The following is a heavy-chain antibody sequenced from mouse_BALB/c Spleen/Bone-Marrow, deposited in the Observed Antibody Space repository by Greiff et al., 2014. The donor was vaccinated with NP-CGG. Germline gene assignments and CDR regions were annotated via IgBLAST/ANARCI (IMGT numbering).Heavy chain of an antibody. CDR3: ARRWLPYAMGY. V-gene: IGHV1-14*01. Sequence: EVQLQQSGPELVKPGASVKMSCKASGYTFTSYIMHWVKQKPGQGLEWIGYINPYNDGTKYNEKFKGKATLTSDKSSSTAYMELSSLTSEDSAVYYCARRWLPYAMGYWGQGTSVTVSS. J-gene: IGHJ4*01. CDR2: INPYNDGT. CDR1: GYTFTSYI. D-gene: IGHD2-3*01.